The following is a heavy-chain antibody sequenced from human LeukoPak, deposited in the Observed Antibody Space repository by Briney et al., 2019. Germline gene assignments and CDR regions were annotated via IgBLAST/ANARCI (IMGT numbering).Heavy chain of an antibody. CDR3: AKVHGWGRQLGYYFDY. J-gene: IGHJ4*01. V-gene: IGHV3-30*18. D-gene: IGHD2-15*01. CDR2: ISYDGSNK. CDR1: GFTFSSYG. Sequence: PERSLRLSCAASGFTFSSYGMHWVRRAPGKGLEWVAIISYDGSNKYYADSVKGRFTISRDNSKNTLYLQMNSLTDEDTAIYYCAKVHGWGRQLGYYFDYWGHGTRVTVSS.